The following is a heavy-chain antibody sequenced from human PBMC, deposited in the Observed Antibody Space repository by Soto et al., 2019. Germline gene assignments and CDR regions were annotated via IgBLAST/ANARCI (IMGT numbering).Heavy chain of an antibody. CDR1: GGSFSGYY. CDR3: AGSVWGDILTGYYYYYYVMDV. CDR2: INHSGRT. J-gene: IGHJ6*02. D-gene: IGHD3-9*01. V-gene: IGHV4-34*01. Sequence: SETLSLTCAVYGGSFSGYYWSWIRQPPGKGLEWIGEINHSGRTNYNPSLKSRVTISVDTSKNQFSLKVSSVTAADTAVYYRAGSVWGDILTGYYYYYYVMDVWGQGTTVTVSS.